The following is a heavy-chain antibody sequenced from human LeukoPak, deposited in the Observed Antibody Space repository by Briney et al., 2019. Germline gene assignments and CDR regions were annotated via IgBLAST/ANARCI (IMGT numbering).Heavy chain of an antibody. Sequence: ASVKVSCKASGYTFTSYAMHWVRQAPGQRLEWMGWINAGNGNTKYSQKFQGRVTITRDTSASTAHMELSSLRSEDTAVYYCARRGYSYGSAYYGMDVWGQGTTVTVSS. J-gene: IGHJ6*02. V-gene: IGHV1-3*01. CDR2: INAGNGNT. CDR1: GYTFTSYA. D-gene: IGHD5-18*01. CDR3: ARRGYSYGSAYYGMDV.